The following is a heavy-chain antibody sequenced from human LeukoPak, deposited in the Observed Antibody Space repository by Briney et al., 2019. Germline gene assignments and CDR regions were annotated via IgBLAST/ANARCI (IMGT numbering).Heavy chain of an antibody. CDR1: GYFFTSYW. CDR3: AKGYSRVDY. CDR2: INPSDSDT. D-gene: IGHD5-12*01. Sequence: PGESLKISCKASGYFFTSYWIGWVRQMPGKGLEWMGIINPSDSDTRYSPSFQGQVTISADKSISTVYLQWSSLKASDTAKYYCAKGYSRVDYWGQGTLVTVSS. J-gene: IGHJ4*02. V-gene: IGHV5-51*01.